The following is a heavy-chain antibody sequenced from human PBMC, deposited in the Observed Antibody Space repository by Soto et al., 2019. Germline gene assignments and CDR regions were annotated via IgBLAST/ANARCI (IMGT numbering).Heavy chain of an antibody. J-gene: IGHJ4*02. D-gene: IGHD3-3*01. Sequence: PSETLSLTCTVSGGSISSYYWSWIRQPPGKGLEWIGYIYYSGSTNYNPSLKSRVTISVDTSKNQFSLKLSSVTAADTAVYYCASTYYDFWSGYYLDYWGQGTLVTVSS. CDR1: GGSISSYY. V-gene: IGHV4-59*01. CDR3: ASTYYDFWSGYYLDY. CDR2: IYYSGST.